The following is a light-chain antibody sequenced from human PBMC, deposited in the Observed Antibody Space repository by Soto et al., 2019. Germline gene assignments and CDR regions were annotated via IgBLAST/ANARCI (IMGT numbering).Light chain of an antibody. CDR2: SNN. CDR1: SSNIGSNT. V-gene: IGLV1-44*01. J-gene: IGLJ2*01. Sequence: QLVLTQPPSASGTPGQRVTISCSGSSSNIGSNTVNWYQQVPGTAPKLLIYSNNQRPSGVPDRFSGSKSGTSASLAISGLQSEDEADYYCAAWDDSLNVVVFGGGTKLTVL. CDR3: AAWDDSLNVVV.